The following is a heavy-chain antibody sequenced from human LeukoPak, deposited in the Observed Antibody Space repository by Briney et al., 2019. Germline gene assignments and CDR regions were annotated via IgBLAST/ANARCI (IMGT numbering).Heavy chain of an antibody. D-gene: IGHD1-26*01. CDR2: VSWDGSRT. V-gene: IGHV3-43*01. CDR3: AKGSAGAPYCFDH. CDR1: GFTFSKYA. J-gene: IGHJ4*02. Sequence: GGSLRLSCAASGFTFSKYAMSWVRQAPGKGLEWVSHVSWDGSRTYYGDSVKGRFTISRDNSKNSLYLQLNSLRPDDTALYFCAKGSAGAPYCFDHWGQGTLVTVSS.